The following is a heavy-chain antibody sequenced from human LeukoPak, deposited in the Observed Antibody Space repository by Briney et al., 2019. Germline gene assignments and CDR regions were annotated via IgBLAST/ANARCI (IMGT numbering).Heavy chain of an antibody. CDR2: IHSSGTT. CDR1: GDSISGYY. CDR3: ARLHRGEEAFDV. Sequence: SETLSLTCTVSGDSISGYYWSWLRQPPGKGLEWIAFIHSSGTTNYNPSLKSRVTISLDTSKNQFSLKLSSVTAADTAVYYCARLHRGEEAFDVWGQGTMVTVSS. V-gene: IGHV4-59*01. J-gene: IGHJ3*01.